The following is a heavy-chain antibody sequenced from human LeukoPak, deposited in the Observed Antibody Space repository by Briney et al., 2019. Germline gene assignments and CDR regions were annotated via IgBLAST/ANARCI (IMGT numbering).Heavy chain of an antibody. CDR1: GFTFDDYA. J-gene: IGHJ5*02. CDR2: ISGDGGST. CDR3: ARVSLTYTTNSFDP. V-gene: IGHV3-43*02. D-gene: IGHD3-16*01. Sequence: PGGSLRLSCTASGFTFDDYAMHWVRQAPGKGLEWVSLISGDGGSTYYADSVKGRFTISRDNSKNSLYLQMNSLRAEDTAIYYCARVSLTYTTNSFDPWGQGTLVTVSS.